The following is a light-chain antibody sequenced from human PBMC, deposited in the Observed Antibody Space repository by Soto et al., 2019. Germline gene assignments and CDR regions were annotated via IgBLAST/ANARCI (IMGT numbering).Light chain of an antibody. CDR2: DAS. CDR3: QQCYDWPYT. J-gene: IGKJ2*01. CDR1: HSVSNR. Sequence: ETVMTQSPATLSVSPGERATLSCRASHSVSNRLAWYQQRPGQAPRLLIYDASYRVTGVEARFSGSGSGTEFALTICSLQSEDFAVYYCQQCYDWPYTFGQGTKLEVK. V-gene: IGKV3-15*01.